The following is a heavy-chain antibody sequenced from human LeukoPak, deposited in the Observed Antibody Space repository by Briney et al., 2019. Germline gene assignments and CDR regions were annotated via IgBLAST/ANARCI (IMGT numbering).Heavy chain of an antibody. CDR2: MSPKSANT. CDR1: GYTFTSYD. CDR3: ARTPPGGLIDY. V-gene: IGHV1-8*03. D-gene: IGHD3-10*01. J-gene: IGHJ4*02. Sequence: ASVKVSCKASGYTFTSYDINWVRQASGQGLEWMGWMSPKSANTGYAQKFQGRVTITRDTSISTAYMELSSLTSEDTAVYYCARTPPGGLIDYWGQGTLVTVSS.